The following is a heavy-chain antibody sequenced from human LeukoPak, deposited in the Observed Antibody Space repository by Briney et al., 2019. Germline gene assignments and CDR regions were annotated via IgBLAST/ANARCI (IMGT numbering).Heavy chain of an antibody. D-gene: IGHD3-3*01. Sequence: PSETLSLTCTVSGGSVSSGSYSWSWIRQPPGKGLEWIGNIYYSGITNYSPSLKSRVTISVDTSKNQLSLKLSSVTAADTALYYCARVQRFWSGYPADYWGQGTLVTVSS. CDR2: IYYSGIT. CDR3: ARVQRFWSGYPADY. J-gene: IGHJ4*02. V-gene: IGHV4-61*01. CDR1: GGSVSSGSYS.